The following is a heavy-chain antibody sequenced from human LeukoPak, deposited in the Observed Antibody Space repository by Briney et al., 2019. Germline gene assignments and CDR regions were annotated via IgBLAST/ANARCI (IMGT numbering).Heavy chain of an antibody. CDR2: IYYSGST. J-gene: IGHJ4*02. CDR3: ASFRQPGADWDY. V-gene: IGHV4-61*08. CDR1: GGSISSGDYY. D-gene: IGHD1-14*01. Sequence: SQTLSLTCTVSGGSISSGDYYWSWIRQPPGKGLEWIGYIYYSGSTNYNPSLKSRVTISVDTSKNQFSLKLSSVTAADTAVYYCASFRQPGADWDYWGQGTLVTVSS.